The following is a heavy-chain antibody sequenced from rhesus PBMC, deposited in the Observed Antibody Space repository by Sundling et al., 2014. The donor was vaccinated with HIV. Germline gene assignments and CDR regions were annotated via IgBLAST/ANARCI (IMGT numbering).Heavy chain of an antibody. CDR2: ISGSGGST. D-gene: IGHD3-3*01. J-gene: IGHJ6*01. V-gene: IGHV4-173*01. CDR3: ARGGPYYNIWTGPPWGLDS. Sequence: QVQLQESGPGLVKPSETLSLTCAVSGGSISSNYWSWIRQPPGKGLEWIGRISGSGGSTDYNPSLKSRVTISTDTSKNQFSLKLSSVTAADTAVYYCARGGPYYNIWTGPPWGLDSWGQGVVVTVSS. CDR1: GGSISSNY.